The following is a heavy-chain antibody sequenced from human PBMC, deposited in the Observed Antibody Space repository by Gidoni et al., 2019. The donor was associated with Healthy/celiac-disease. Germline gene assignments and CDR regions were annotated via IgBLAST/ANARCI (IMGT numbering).Heavy chain of an antibody. CDR2: ISGSGGST. CDR3: AKDLQSTVTYYFDY. V-gene: IGHV3-23*01. CDR1: GFTFSSYA. J-gene: IGHJ4*02. D-gene: IGHD4-17*01. Sequence: EVQLLASVVCLVQPGGSLRLSCAASGFTFSSYAMSWVRQAPGKGLELVSAISGSGGSTYYADSVKGRFTISRDNSKNTLYLKMNSLRAEDTAGYYCAKDLQSTVTYYFDYWGQGTLVTVSS.